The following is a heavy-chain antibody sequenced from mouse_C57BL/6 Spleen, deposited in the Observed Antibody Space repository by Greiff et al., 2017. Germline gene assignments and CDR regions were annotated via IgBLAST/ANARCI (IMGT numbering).Heavy chain of an antibody. CDR2: INPGSGGT. D-gene: IGHD2-4*01. CDR1: GYAFTNYL. CDR3: AREGDYASPFDY. Sequence: QVQLQQSGAELVRPGTSVKVSCKASGYAFTNYLIEWVKQRPGQGLEWIGVINPGSGGTNYNEKFKGKATLTADKSSSTAYMQLSSLTSEDSAVYCCAREGDYASPFDYWGQGTTLTVSS. V-gene: IGHV1-54*01. J-gene: IGHJ2*01.